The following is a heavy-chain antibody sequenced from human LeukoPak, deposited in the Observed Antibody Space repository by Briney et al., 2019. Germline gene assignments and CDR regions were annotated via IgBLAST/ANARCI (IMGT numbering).Heavy chain of an antibody. CDR1: RFTFSAYG. D-gene: IGHD2-8*01. Sequence: QSGGSLRLSCVASRFTFSAYGLSWVRQAPGRGLEWVSSVTTSGAGTYYADSVKGRFTISRDKSNNTLYLQMNCLRAGDTAVYYCARRTSYYFDGWGQGTLVTVCS. CDR3: ARRTSYYFDG. J-gene: IGHJ4*02. CDR2: VTTSGAGT. V-gene: IGHV3-23*01.